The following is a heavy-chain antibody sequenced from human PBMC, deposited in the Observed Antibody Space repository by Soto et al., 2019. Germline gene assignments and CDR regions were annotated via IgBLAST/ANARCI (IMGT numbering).Heavy chain of an antibody. CDR1: GYTFTSHY. Sequence: ASVTVSCKXSGYTFTSHYMHWVRQAPGQGLEWMGIINPSGGSTSYAQQSQGRVTMTRDTSTSTVYMVLSSLRSEDTAVYYCARERVVVRNWFDPWGQGTLVTVSS. J-gene: IGHJ5*02. D-gene: IGHD2-2*01. V-gene: IGHV1-46*01. CDR3: ARERVVVRNWFDP. CDR2: INPSGGST.